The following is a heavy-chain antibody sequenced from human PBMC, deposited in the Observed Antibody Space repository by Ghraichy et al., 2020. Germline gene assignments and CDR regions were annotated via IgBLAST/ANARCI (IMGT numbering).Heavy chain of an antibody. D-gene: IGHD3-3*01. V-gene: IGHV1-69*13. CDR3: ARPKGSAYYHGTFGVDV. J-gene: IGHJ6*02. CDR1: GGSFSSYV. CDR2: IIPLFGTL. Sequence: SVKVSCKASGGSFSSYVINWVRQAPGQGLEWMGGIIPLFGTLNYAQKFQGRVTITADDSTGTAFMEVTSLRSDDTAVYYCARPKGSAYYHGTFGVDVWGQGTTVIVSS.